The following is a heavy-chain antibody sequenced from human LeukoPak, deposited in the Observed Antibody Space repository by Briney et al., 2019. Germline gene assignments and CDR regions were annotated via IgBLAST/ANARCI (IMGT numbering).Heavy chain of an antibody. J-gene: IGHJ5*02. CDR3: ARPANSRGNKGNNWFDP. Sequence: SETLSLTCTVSGYSISSGYYWGWIRQPPGKGLEWIGSIYHSGSTYYNPSLKSRVTISVDTSKNQFSLKLSSVTAADTAVYYCARPANSRGNKGNNWFDPWGQGTLVTVSS. CDR1: GYSISSGYY. CDR2: IYHSGST. V-gene: IGHV4-38-2*02. D-gene: IGHD1/OR15-1a*01.